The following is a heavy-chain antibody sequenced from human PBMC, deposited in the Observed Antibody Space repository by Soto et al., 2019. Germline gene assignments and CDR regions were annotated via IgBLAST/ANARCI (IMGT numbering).Heavy chain of an antibody. J-gene: IGHJ5*02. V-gene: IGHV4-59*08. CDR1: GGISSHY. CDR2: IYYSGTT. CDR3: TRVFINNKYNCSAP. Sequence: SETLSLTCTVSGGISSHYWSWIRRAPGKGLEWIGYIYYSGTTNYNPSLKSRVTISINTSKNQFSLKLSSVTAADTAVYYCTRVFINNKYNCSAPWAKGTLVPVPS. D-gene: IGHD3-10*01.